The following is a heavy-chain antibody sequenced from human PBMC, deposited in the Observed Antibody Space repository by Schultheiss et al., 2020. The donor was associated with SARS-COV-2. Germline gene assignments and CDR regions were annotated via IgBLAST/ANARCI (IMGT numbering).Heavy chain of an antibody. CDR2: ISYDGSNK. D-gene: IGHD1-26*01. V-gene: IGHV3-30*03. Sequence: GGSLRLSCAASGFTFSSYGMHWVRQAPGKGLEWVAVISYDGSNKYYADSVKGRFTISRDNSKNTLYLQMNSLRAEDTAVYYCARGTYYGRKGLINWFDPWGQGTLVTVSS. CDR3: ARGTYYGRKGLINWFDP. CDR1: GFTFSSYG. J-gene: IGHJ5*02.